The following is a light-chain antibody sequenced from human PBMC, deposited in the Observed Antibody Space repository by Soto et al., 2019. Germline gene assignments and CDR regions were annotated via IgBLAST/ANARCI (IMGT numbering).Light chain of an antibody. Sequence: EIVLTQSPATLSLSPGERATLSCRASQSVSSYLAWYQQKPGQAPRLLIYDASNRATGIPARFSGSGSATDFSLTISSLEPEDFAVYYYQQRSKWPLTFGGGTKVEIK. J-gene: IGKJ4*01. CDR1: QSVSSY. CDR3: QQRSKWPLT. V-gene: IGKV3-11*01. CDR2: DAS.